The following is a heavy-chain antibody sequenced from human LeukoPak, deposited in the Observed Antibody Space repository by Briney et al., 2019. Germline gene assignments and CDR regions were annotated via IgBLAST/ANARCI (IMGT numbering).Heavy chain of an antibody. CDR2: ISYDGSNK. D-gene: IGHD3-10*01. J-gene: IGHJ3*02. V-gene: IGHV3-30*04. Sequence: PGGSLRLSCAASGFTFSSYAMHWVRQAPGEGLEWVAVISYDGSNKYYADSVKGRFTISRDNSKNTLYLQMNSLRAEDTAVYYCARGDYYAIWGQGTMVTVSS. CDR3: ARGDYYAI. CDR1: GFTFSSYA.